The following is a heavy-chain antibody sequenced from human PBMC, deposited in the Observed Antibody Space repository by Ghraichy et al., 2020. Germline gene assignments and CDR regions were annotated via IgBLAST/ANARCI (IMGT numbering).Heavy chain of an antibody. CDR1: GGSISSYY. Sequence: SETLSLTCTVSGGSISSYYWSWIRQPAGKGLEWIGCIYISGSTNYNPSLKSRVTMSVDTSKNQFSLKLSSVTAADTAVYYCASTYYDFWSDSSGYGMDVWGQGTTVTVSS. V-gene: IGHV4-4*07. J-gene: IGHJ6*02. D-gene: IGHD3-3*01. CDR3: ASTYYDFWSDSSGYGMDV. CDR2: IYISGST.